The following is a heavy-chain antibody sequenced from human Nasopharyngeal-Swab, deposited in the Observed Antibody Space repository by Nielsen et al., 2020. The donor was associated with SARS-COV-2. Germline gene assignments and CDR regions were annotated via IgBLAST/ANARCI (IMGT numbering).Heavy chain of an antibody. J-gene: IGHJ3*02. CDR1: GFTFSSYW. CDR2: IKQDGSEK. Sequence: GGSLRLSCAASGFTFSSYWMSWVRQAPGKGLEWVANIKQDGSEKYYVDSVKGRFTISRDNAKNSLYLQMNSLRAEDTAVYYCARDYYDSSVFLDAFDIWGQGTMVTVSS. CDR3: ARDYYDSSVFLDAFDI. D-gene: IGHD3-22*01. V-gene: IGHV3-7*01.